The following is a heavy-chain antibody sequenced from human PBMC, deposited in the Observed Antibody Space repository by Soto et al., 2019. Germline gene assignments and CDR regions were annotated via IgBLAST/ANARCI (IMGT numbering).Heavy chain of an antibody. CDR1: GFTFSGSA. CDR2: IRSKANSYAT. CDR3: TRAGARGYYYGSGSPAHYYYYMDV. D-gene: IGHD3-10*01. V-gene: IGHV3-73*01. J-gene: IGHJ6*03. Sequence: GGSLRLSCAASGFTFSGSAMHWVRQASGKGLEWVGRIRSKANSYATAYAASVKGRFTISRDDSKNTAYRQMNSLKTEDTAVYYCTRAGARGYYYGSGSPAHYYYYMDVWGKGTTVTVSS.